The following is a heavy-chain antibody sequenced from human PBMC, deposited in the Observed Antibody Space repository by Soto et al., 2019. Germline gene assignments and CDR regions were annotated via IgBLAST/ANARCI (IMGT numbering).Heavy chain of an antibody. V-gene: IGHV1-18*01. D-gene: IGHD5-18*01. CDR1: GYTFTSYA. Sequence: QVQLVQYGTEVKKPGASVKVSCKASGYTFTSYAISWVRQAPGQGLEWMGWINPYNGNTNYAQKLQGRVPMTTDPSTSTAYMELRSLRSDDTAVYYWATDTAMALPDAWGQGTLVTVSS. CDR2: INPYNGNT. CDR3: ATDTAMALPDA. J-gene: IGHJ4*02.